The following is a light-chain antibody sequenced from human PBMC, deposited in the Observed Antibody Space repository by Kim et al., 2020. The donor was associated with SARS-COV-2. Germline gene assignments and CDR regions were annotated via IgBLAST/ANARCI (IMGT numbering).Light chain of an antibody. CDR2: GRN. CDR3: QSRDSGGNVV. Sequence: SSELTQDPAVSVALGQTVRITCQGDSLRSYYATWYQQKPRQAPVLVIYGRNNRPSWIPDRFSGSTSGNTASLTISGAQAEDEADFYCQSRDSGGNVVFGGGTKVTVL. J-gene: IGLJ2*01. V-gene: IGLV3-19*01. CDR1: SLRSYY.